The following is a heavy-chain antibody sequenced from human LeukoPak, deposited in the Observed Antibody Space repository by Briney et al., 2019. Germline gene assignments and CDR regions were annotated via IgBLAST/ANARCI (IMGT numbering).Heavy chain of an antibody. J-gene: IGHJ4*02. V-gene: IGHV1-18*01. CDR2: ISAYNGNT. D-gene: IGHD3-10*01. CDR1: GYTFTSYG. Sequence: ASVKVSCKAPGYTFTSYGISWVRQAPGQGLEWMGWISAYNGNTNYAQKLQGRVTMTTDTSTSTAYMELRSLRSDDTAVYYCARDLRLSSYYYGSGSRSNLFDYWGQGTLVTVSS. CDR3: ARDLRLSSYYYGSGSRSNLFDY.